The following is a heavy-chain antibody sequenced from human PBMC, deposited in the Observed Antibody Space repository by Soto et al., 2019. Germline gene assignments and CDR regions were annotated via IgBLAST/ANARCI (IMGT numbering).Heavy chain of an antibody. Sequence: GGSLRLSCAASGFTFSSYSMNWVRQAPGKGLEWVSYISSSSSTIYYADSVKGRFTISRDNAKNSLYLQMNSLRAEDTAVYYCARESPPLLGYYFDYWGQGTLVTVSS. CDR1: GFTFSSYS. J-gene: IGHJ4*02. CDR2: ISSSSSTI. D-gene: IGHD2-15*01. CDR3: ARESPPLLGYYFDY. V-gene: IGHV3-48*01.